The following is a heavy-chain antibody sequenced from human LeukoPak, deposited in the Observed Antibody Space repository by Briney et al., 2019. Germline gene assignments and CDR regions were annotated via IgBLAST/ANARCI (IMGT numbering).Heavy chain of an antibody. CDR2: TSGSGHET. D-gene: IGHD6-13*01. Sequence: GGSLRLSCVGSGFTFNAYAMTWGPPAPGKGLEGVSSTSGSGHETFYVVAVKVRFPISRDNYRNNLFFQMDNVRGEDTAIYYCVRGDGSWYGFIDYWGQGTLVTVSS. CDR1: GFTFNAYA. V-gene: IGHV3-23*01. J-gene: IGHJ4*02. CDR3: VRGDGSWYGFIDY.